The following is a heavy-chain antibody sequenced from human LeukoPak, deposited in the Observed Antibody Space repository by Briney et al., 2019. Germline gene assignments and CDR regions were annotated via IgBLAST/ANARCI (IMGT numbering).Heavy chain of an antibody. CDR3: AKIPGYSSSWFSQAYYFDY. J-gene: IGHJ4*02. D-gene: IGHD6-13*01. CDR2: ISGSGGST. CDR1: GFTFDDYG. V-gene: IGHV3-23*01. Sequence: GGSLRLSCAASGFTFDDYGMSWVRQAPGKGLEWVSAISGSGGSTYYADSVKGRFTISRDNSKNTLYLQMNSLRAEDTAVYYCAKIPGYSSSWFSQAYYFDYWGQGTLVTVSS.